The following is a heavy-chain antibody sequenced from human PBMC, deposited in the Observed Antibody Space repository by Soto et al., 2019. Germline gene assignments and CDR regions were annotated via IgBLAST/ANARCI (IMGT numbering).Heavy chain of an antibody. J-gene: IGHJ6*02. CDR3: ARERPTMGSSTSTYYGMDV. CDR2: IIPIFGTA. V-gene: IGHV1-69*06. Sequence: ASVKVSCKASGGTFSSYAISWVRQAPGQGLEWMGGIIPIFGTANYAQKFQGRVTITADKSTSTAYMELSSLRSEDTAVYYCARERPTMGSSTSTYYGMDVWGQGTTVTVSS. CDR1: GGTFSSYA. D-gene: IGHD2-2*01.